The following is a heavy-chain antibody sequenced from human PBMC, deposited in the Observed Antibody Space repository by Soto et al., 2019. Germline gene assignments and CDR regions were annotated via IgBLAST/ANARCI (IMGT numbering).Heavy chain of an antibody. CDR2: IWYDGSNK. Sequence: QVQLVESGGGVVQPGRSLRLSCAASGFTFSSYGMHWVRQAPGKGLEWVAVIWYDGSNKYYADSVKGRFTISRDNSKNTLYLQMNSLSAEDTAVYYCARDNSPYSSSSFRNQRYYGMDVWGQGTTVTVSS. J-gene: IGHJ6*02. D-gene: IGHD6-6*01. CDR3: ARDNSPYSSSSFRNQRYYGMDV. V-gene: IGHV3-33*01. CDR1: GFTFSSYG.